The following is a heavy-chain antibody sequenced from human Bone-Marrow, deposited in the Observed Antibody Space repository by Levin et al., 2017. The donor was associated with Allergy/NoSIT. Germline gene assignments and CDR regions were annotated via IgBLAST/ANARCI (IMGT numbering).Heavy chain of an antibody. V-gene: IGHV1-58*01. J-gene: IGHJ4*02. CDR1: GFIFDTAA. Sequence: SVKVSCKASGFIFDTAAVQWVRQARGQRLEWMGWIVVGSGDTNYAQKFQERVTITRDMSTSTAYMELSSLRSEDTAIYYCAADSGENSGYYYRRGGGAFDCWGQGTLVTVSA. CDR2: IVVGSGDT. CDR3: AADSGENSGYYYRRGGGAFDC. D-gene: IGHD3-3*01.